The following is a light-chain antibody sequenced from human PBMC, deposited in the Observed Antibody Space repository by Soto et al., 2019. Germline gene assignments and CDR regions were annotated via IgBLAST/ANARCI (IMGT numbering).Light chain of an antibody. V-gene: IGLV2-8*01. Sequence: QSALTQPPSASGSPGQSVTISCTGTSSDVGGYNYVSWYQQHPGKAPKLMIYEVSKRPSGVPDRFSGSKSGNTASLTVSGLQAEDEADYYCNSYAGSNNWVFGGGTKPIVL. CDR3: NSYAGSNNWV. CDR2: EVS. CDR1: SSDVGGYNY. J-gene: IGLJ3*02.